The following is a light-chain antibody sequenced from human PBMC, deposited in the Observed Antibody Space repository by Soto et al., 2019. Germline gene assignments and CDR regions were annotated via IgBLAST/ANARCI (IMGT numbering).Light chain of an antibody. Sequence: QSALTQPASVSGSPGQSIAISCTGTISDVGGYNYVSWYQQHPGKAPKLMVYDVSNRPSGVYNRFSGSKSGNTASLTISGLQAEYEADYYCSSYTSSSTYVFGTGTKLTVL. J-gene: IGLJ1*01. V-gene: IGLV2-14*01. CDR2: DVS. CDR1: ISDVGGYNY. CDR3: SSYTSSSTYV.